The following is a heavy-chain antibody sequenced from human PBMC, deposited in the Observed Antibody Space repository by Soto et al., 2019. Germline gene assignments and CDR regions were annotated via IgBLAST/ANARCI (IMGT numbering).Heavy chain of an antibody. CDR2: ITADNGDT. CDR1: GYTFSSFG. CDR3: ARRTLGSAIGIGDY. J-gene: IGHJ4*02. Sequence: QIQLVQSGAEVKKPGASVKVSCRASGYTFSSFGITWVRRAPGQGLEWMGWITADNGDTKFPQKLQGRVSMNIDTSTTTGYMELRDLTSDDTALYYCARRTLGSAIGIGDYWGQGTLVTVSS. D-gene: IGHD7-27*01. V-gene: IGHV1-18*01.